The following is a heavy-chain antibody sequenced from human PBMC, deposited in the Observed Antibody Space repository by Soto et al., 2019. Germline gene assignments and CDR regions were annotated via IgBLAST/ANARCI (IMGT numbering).Heavy chain of an antibody. CDR1: GGSISSGGYY. V-gene: IGHV4-31*03. CDR2: IYYSGST. D-gene: IGHD3-22*01. J-gene: IGHJ4*02. Sequence: SETLSLTCTVSGGSISSGGYYWSWIRQHPGRGLEWIGYIYYSGSTYYNPSLKSRVTISVDMSKNQFSLKLSSVTAADTAVYYCARGGRPWYYDSSGPLREDYFDYWGQGTLVTVSS. CDR3: ARGGRPWYYDSSGPLREDYFDY.